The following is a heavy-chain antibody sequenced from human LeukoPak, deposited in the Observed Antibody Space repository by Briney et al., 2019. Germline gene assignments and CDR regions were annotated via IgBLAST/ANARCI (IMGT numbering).Heavy chain of an antibody. CDR2: ISSSGSTI. D-gene: IGHD6-19*01. Sequence: GGSLRLSCAASGFTFSDYYMSWIRQAPGKGLEWVSYISSSGSTIYYADSVKGRFTISRDNAKNSLYLQMNSLRAEDTAVYYCARVSIAVAGLYDFDYWGQGTLVTVSS. CDR3: ARVSIAVAGLYDFDY. CDR1: GFTFSDYY. J-gene: IGHJ4*02. V-gene: IGHV3-11*01.